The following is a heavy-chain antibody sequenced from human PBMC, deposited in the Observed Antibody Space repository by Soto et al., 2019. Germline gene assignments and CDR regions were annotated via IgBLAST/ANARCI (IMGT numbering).Heavy chain of an antibody. J-gene: IGHJ3*02. CDR1: GFTVSSKY. CDR2: IYSGGSI. V-gene: IGHV3-66*01. CDR3: ARDPGIWAFDI. Sequence: GGSLRLSCEASGFTVSSKYMSWVRQAPGKGLEWVSVIYSGGSIYYGDSVKGRFTISRDTSKNTVSLQMNSLRAEDTAVYYCARDPGIWAFDIWGQGTLVTVSS.